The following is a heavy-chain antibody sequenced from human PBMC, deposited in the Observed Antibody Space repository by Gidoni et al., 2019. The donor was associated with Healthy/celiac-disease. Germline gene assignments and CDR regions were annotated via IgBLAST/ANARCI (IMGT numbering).Heavy chain of an antibody. V-gene: IGHV3-23*01. CDR2: ISGSGGST. J-gene: IGHJ6*02. D-gene: IGHD2-2*01. CDR3: AKDPGYIYCSSTSCYGDYYYGMDV. Sequence: ASGFTFSSYAMSWVRQAPGKGLEWVSAISGSGGSTYYADSVKGRFTISRDNSKNTLYLQMNSLRAEDTAVYYCAKDPGYIYCSSTSCYGDYYYGMDVWGQGTTVTVSS. CDR1: GFTFSSYA.